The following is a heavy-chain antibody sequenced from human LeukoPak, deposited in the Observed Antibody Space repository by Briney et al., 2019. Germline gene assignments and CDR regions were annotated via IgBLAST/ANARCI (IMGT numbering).Heavy chain of an antibody. CDR2: ITYAGSNK. CDR3: AGPSVTGYYRGYAFDI. V-gene: IGHV3-30*03. Sequence: GGSLRLSCAASGFTFSSDGMHWGRQDPGQGLEWVAVITYAGSNKYYADSVKGRFTISRDNSKNTRYLQMNSLRAEDTAVYYCAGPSVTGYYRGYAFDIWGQGTMGTVSS. D-gene: IGHD3-9*01. CDR1: GFTFSSDG. J-gene: IGHJ3*02.